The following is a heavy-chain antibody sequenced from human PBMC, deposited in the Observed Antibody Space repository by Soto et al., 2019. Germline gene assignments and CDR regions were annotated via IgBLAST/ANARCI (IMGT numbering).Heavy chain of an antibody. J-gene: IGHJ4*02. CDR2: FSAGGRR. CDR1: GFHVSSSA. V-gene: IGHV3-23*01. Sequence: EVQLLESGGGLVQPGGSLRLSCAAYGFHVSSSAMICVRQAPGKGLEWVATFSAGGRRYFAYSVKGRFTISRNSSQNTLYLQMSGLRAEDTALYYCAKDRGSGGIVAGTPDYLGQVTLVTVSS. D-gene: IGHD6-19*01. CDR3: AKDRGSGGIVAGTPDY.